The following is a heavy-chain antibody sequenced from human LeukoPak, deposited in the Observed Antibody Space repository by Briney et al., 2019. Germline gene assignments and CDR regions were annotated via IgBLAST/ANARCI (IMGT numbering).Heavy chain of an antibody. D-gene: IGHD5-24*01. CDR2: IKQDGSEK. CDR1: GFTFSSHL. V-gene: IGHV3-7*04. CDR3: ARLLGMVTTYDI. J-gene: IGHJ3*02. Sequence: GGSLRLSCAGSGFTFSSHLMSWVRQAPGKGLQWVASIKQDGSEKHYVDSVRGRFTFSRDNAENSLYLQMNSLRAEDTAVYYCARLLGMVTTYDIWGQGTMVTVSS.